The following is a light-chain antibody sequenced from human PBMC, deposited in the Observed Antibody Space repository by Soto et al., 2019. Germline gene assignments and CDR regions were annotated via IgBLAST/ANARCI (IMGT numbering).Light chain of an antibody. CDR3: AAWDDSLNGFYV. Sequence: QSVLTQPPSASGTPGQRVTISCSGSRSNIGSNTVNWYQQLPGSAPKLLIYSNNQRPSGVPDRFSGSKSGTSASLAISGLRSEDEADYYCAAWDDSLNGFYVFGTGTKPTVL. CDR1: RSNIGSNT. V-gene: IGLV1-44*01. CDR2: SNN. J-gene: IGLJ1*01.